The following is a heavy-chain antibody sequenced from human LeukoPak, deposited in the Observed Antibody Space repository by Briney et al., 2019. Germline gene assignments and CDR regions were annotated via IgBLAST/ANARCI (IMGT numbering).Heavy chain of an antibody. D-gene: IGHD4-11*01. V-gene: IGHV3-7*01. J-gene: IGHJ4*02. CDR2: IQQDGSEK. Sequence: GGSLRLSCAASGFTFSSDWMSWVRQAPGEGLEWVANIQQDGSEKYYVDSVKGRFTISRDNAKNSLYLQMNSLRAEDPAVYYCARDGMATVTFDYWGQGTLVTVSS. CDR1: GFTFSSDW. CDR3: ARDGMATVTFDY.